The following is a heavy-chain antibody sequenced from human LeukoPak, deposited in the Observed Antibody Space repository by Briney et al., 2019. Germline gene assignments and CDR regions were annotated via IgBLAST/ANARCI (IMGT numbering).Heavy chain of an antibody. Sequence: GGSLRLSCAASGFTFDDYAMHWVRQAAGKGLEWVSGISWNSGSIGYADSVKGRFTVSRDNAKNTLYLQMDTLRPEDTALYYCANGGGYFLHWGQGTLLTVAS. V-gene: IGHV3-9*01. CDR2: ISWNSGSI. CDR3: ANGGGYFLH. D-gene: IGHD3-16*01. J-gene: IGHJ1*01. CDR1: GFTFDDYA.